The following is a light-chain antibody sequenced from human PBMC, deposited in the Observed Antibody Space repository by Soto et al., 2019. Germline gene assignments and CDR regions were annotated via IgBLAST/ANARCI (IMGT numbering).Light chain of an antibody. Sequence: ELVLTQSPGTLSSSPGERATLSCRASQTVNNNYLAWYQQIPGQAPRLLISGASGRATGTPDRFSGSASGTDFTLTISRLEPEDFAVYYCQQYGSSPLTFGGGTKVDIK. J-gene: IGKJ4*01. V-gene: IGKV3-20*01. CDR1: QTVNNNY. CDR3: QQYGSSPLT. CDR2: GAS.